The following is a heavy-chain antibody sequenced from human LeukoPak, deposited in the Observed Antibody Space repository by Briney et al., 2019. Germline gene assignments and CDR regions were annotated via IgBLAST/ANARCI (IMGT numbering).Heavy chain of an antibody. CDR1: GYSFTSYW. CDR3: ATSESQTKFDY. V-gene: IGHV5-51*01. CDR2: IYPGDSDT. J-gene: IGHJ4*02. Sequence: GESLKISCKGSGYSFTSYWIGWVRLMPGKGLECIGTIYPGDSDTRYNPSFQGQVTFSAGKSISTAYLQWSSLKASDTAMYYCATSESQTKFDYWGQGTLVTASS. D-gene: IGHD3-10*01.